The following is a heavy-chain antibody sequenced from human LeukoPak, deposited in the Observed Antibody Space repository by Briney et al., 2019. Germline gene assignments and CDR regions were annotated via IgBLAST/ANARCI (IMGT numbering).Heavy chain of an antibody. V-gene: IGHV1-46*01. J-gene: IGHJ3*02. CDR2: INPSGGST. CDR1: GYTFTSYY. D-gene: IGHD1-26*01. Sequence: ASVKVSCKASGYTFTSYYMHWVRQAPGQWLELMGIINPSGGSTSYAQKFQGRVTMTRDTSTSTVYMELSSLRSEDTAVYYCARESGSYRNPDAFDIWGQGTMVTVSS. CDR3: ARESGSYRNPDAFDI.